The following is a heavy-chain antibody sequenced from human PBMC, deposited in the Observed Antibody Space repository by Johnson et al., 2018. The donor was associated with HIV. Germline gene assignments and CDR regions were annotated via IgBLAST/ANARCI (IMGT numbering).Heavy chain of an antibody. D-gene: IGHD2-8*02. CDR3: AKDWDIVLERPYAFDI. V-gene: IGHV3-66*01. CDR2: IFSDGNT. Sequence: VQLVESGGGLVQPGGSLRLSCAASGITVSSNYMSWVRQAPGRGLEWVSVIFSDGNTYNADSVKGRFTISRDNSKNTLYLQMNSLRAKDTAVYYCAKDWDIVLERPYAFDIWGQGTMVTVSS. J-gene: IGHJ3*02. CDR1: GITVSSNY.